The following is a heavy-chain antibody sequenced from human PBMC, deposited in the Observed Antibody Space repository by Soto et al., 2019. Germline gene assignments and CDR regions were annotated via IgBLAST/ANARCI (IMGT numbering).Heavy chain of an antibody. D-gene: IGHD1-26*01. V-gene: IGHV3-23*01. CDR1: GFTFSSYA. CDR2: ISGSGGST. CDR3: AKRAWGYFYFDY. J-gene: IGHJ4*02. Sequence: EVQLLESGGGLVQPGGSLRLSCAASGFTFSSYAMSWVRQAPGKGLEWVSVISGSGGSTYYADSVKGRFTISRDNSKNTRYLQMNSLRAEDTAVYYCAKRAWGYFYFDYWGQGTLVTVSS.